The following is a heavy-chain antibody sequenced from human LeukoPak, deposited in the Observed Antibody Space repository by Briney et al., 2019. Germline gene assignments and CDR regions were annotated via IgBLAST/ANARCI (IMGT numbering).Heavy chain of an antibody. D-gene: IGHD6-13*01. J-gene: IGHJ4*02. CDR2: ISYDGNDK. CDR3: ARDRETAADYYFDY. V-gene: IGHV3-30*04. CDR1: GFTFVKHA. Sequence: GRSLRLSCAASGFTFVKHALHWVRQSPGKGLEWVAVISYDGNDKQYAESVKGRVTISRDNSKNTVSLQMDTLGPEDTAVYYCARDRETAADYYFDYWGQGTLVTVS.